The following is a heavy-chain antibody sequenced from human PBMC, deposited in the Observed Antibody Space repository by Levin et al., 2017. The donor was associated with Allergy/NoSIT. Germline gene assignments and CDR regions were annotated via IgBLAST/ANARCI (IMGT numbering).Heavy chain of an antibody. CDR1: GFTFSSYA. Sequence: SCAASGFTFSSYAMHWVRQAPGKGLEWVAVISYDGSNKYYADSVKGRFTISRDNSKNTLYLQMNSLRDEDTAVYYCARDYYSTYFDYWGQGTLVTVSS. CDR3: ARDYYSTYFDY. CDR2: ISYDGSNK. V-gene: IGHV3-30-3*01. D-gene: IGHD4-11*01. J-gene: IGHJ4*02.